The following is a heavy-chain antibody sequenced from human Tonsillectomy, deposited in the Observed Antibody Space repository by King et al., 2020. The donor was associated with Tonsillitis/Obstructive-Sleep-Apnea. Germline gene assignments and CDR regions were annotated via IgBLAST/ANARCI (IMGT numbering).Heavy chain of an antibody. CDR2: IYPGDSDT. CDR1: GYSFTTYW. V-gene: IGHV5-51*01. Sequence: VQLVQSGAEVKKPGESLKISCKGSGYSFTTYWIGWVRQMPGKGLEWMGIIYPGDSDTRYSPSFQGQVTISADKSISTAYLQWSSLKASDTAMYYCARLVGVAGKASIWFDPWGQGSLVTVSS. J-gene: IGHJ5*02. CDR3: ARLVGVAGKASIWFDP. D-gene: IGHD6-19*01.